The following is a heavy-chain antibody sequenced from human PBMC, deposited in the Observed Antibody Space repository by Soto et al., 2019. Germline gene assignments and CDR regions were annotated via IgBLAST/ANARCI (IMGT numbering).Heavy chain of an antibody. V-gene: IGHV4-4*02. CDR2: IYHGGTT. J-gene: IGHJ4*02. CDR3: VSSLNYDFWRDGGRHFYFDY. CDR1: GGSISSSYW. D-gene: IGHD3-3*01. Sequence: PSETLSLTCAVSGGSISSSYWWNWFLQTPRGGLEWIGKIYHGGTTNYNPSLKNRVTISVDKSKNQFSLKLTSVTAADTAVYYCVSSLNYDFWRDGGRHFYFDYWGRGTLVTVSS.